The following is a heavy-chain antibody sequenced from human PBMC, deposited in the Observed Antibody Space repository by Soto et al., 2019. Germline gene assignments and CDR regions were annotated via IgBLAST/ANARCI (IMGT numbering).Heavy chain of an antibody. V-gene: IGHV3-21*01. CDR2: ISSSSTSV. CDR1: GFTFSSYT. Sequence: EVRLVESGGGLVKPGGSLRLSCAASGFTFSSYTMNWVRQAPGKGLECVSSISSSSTSVYYADSVKGRFTISRDNAKNPLYLPMNRLRAEDTAVYYCASGPYFEILTGYFGPWGQGTLVTVSS. CDR3: ASGPYFEILTGYFGP. J-gene: IGHJ5*02. D-gene: IGHD3-9*01.